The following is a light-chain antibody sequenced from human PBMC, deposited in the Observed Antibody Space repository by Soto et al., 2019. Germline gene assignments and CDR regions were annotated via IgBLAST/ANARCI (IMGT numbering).Light chain of an antibody. V-gene: IGKV3-15*01. J-gene: IGKJ1*01. CDR2: GAS. CDR1: QGIKDY. CDR3: QQYNTWPRT. Sequence: EIVMTQSPATLSVSPGERATLSCRASQGIKDYLAWFQQKPGQAPRLLIYGASTRATAIPARFSGSGSGTEFTLSISSLQSEDFAVYYCQQYNTWPRTFGQGTKLDIK.